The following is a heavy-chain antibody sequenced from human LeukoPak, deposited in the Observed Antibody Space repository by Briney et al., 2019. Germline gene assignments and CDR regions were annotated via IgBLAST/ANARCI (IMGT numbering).Heavy chain of an antibody. CDR3: ARGYSSSWYGRDAFDI. J-gene: IGHJ3*02. V-gene: IGHV3-30-3*01. CDR1: GFTFSSYA. D-gene: IGHD6-13*01. CDR2: ISYDGSNK. Sequence: GGSLRLSCAASGFTFSSYAMHWVRQAPGKGLEWVAVISYDGSNKYYADSVKGRFTISRDNSKNTLYLQMNSLRAEDTAVCYCARGYSSSWYGRDAFDIWGQGTMVTVSS.